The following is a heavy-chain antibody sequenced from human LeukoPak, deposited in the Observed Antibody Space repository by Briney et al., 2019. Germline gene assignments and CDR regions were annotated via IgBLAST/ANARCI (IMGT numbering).Heavy chain of an antibody. D-gene: IGHD1-26*01. V-gene: IGHV4-34*01. CDR2: INHSGST. CDR1: GGSFSGYY. J-gene: IGHJ4*02. Sequence: PSETLSLTCAVYGGSFSGYYWSWIRQPPGKGLEWIGEINHSGSTNYNPSLKSRVTISVDTSKNQFSLQLNSVTPEDTAVYYCASSYSGSYLFYFDYWGQGTLVTVSS. CDR3: ASSYSGSYLFYFDY.